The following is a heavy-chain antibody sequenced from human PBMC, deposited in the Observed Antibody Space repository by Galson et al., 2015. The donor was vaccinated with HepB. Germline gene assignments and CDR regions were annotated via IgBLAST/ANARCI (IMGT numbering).Heavy chain of an antibody. Sequence: ALVKPTQTLTLTCTFSGFSLSTSGMCVSWIRQPPGKALEWLALIDWDDDKYYSTSLKTRLTISKDTSKNQVVLTMTNMDPVDTATYYCARNGYSVTGGNYYYYMDVWGKGTTVTVSS. D-gene: IGHD6-13*01. CDR2: IDWDDDK. CDR1: GFSLSTSGMC. CDR3: ARNGYSVTGGNYYYYMDV. J-gene: IGHJ6*03. V-gene: IGHV2-70*01.